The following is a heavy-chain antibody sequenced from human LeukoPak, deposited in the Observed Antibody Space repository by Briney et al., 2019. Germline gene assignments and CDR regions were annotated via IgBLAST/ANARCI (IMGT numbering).Heavy chain of an antibody. V-gene: IGHV4-34*01. CDR1: GGSFSGYY. Sequence: SETLSLTCAVCGGSFSGYYWSWIRQPPGKGLEWIGEINHSGSTNYNPSLKSRVTISVDTSKNQFSLKLSSVTAADTAVYYCARAGDSSSWYYFDYWGQGTLVTVSS. CDR3: ARAGDSSSWYYFDY. D-gene: IGHD6-13*01. J-gene: IGHJ4*02. CDR2: INHSGST.